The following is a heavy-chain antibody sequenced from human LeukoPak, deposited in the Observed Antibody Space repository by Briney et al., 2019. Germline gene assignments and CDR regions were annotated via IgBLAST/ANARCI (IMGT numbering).Heavy chain of an antibody. CDR2: ISAGSGST. CDR3: AIHESSIPY. V-gene: IGHV3-23*01. Sequence: GGSLRLSCAASGLTFSNYAMTWVRQAPGNGQEWVSGISAGSGSTYYADSVKGRFTISRDNSKNTLYLQMSSLRAEDTAIYYCAIHESSIPYWGQGTPVTVSS. J-gene: IGHJ4*02. CDR1: GLTFSNYA. D-gene: IGHD1-26*01.